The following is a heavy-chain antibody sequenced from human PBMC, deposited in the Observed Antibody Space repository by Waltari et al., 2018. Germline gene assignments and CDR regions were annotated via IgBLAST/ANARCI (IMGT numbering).Heavy chain of an antibody. D-gene: IGHD3-10*02. V-gene: IGHV5-10-1*03. CDR2: IDPRDSST. CDR1: GYSFTDYW. J-gene: IGHJ4*02. CDR3: ARRVVREPFDH. Sequence: EVQLVQSGAEVKKPGESLRISCKGSGYSFTDYWILWVRQMPGKGLGWVAGIDPRDSSTVYNSSFQGHVTVSADKSISTAYLQWSSLKASDTAMYFCARRVVREPFDHWGQGTLVTVSS.